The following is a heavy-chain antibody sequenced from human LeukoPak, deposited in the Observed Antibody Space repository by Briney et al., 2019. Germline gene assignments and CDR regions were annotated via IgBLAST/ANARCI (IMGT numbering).Heavy chain of an antibody. Sequence: RGSLRLSCAASGFTFSDYYVDWVRQAPGKGLEWIGRSKNRAQNYITQYAAFVQGRFTISRDDSKNSLYLQINTLKTEDTAVYYCARDDGGQGDYWGQGTLVTVSS. J-gene: IGHJ4*02. V-gene: IGHV3-72*01. CDR3: ARDDGGQGDY. CDR1: GFTFSDYY. D-gene: IGHD2-15*01. CDR2: SKNRAQNYIT.